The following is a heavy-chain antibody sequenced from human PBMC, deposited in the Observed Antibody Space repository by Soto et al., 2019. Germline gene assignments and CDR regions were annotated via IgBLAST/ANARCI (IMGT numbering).Heavy chain of an antibody. V-gene: IGHV3-7*01. CDR2: IKQDGSEK. J-gene: IGHJ4*02. CDR1: GFTFSSYW. D-gene: IGHD6-19*01. Sequence: EVQLVESGGGLVQPGGSLRLSCAASGFTFSSYWMSWVRQAPGKGLEWVANIKQDGSEKYYVDSVKGRFTISRDNAKNSLYLQMNSLRAEDTAVYYCAREKWSGWPFFDYWGQGTLVTVSS. CDR3: AREKWSGWPFFDY.